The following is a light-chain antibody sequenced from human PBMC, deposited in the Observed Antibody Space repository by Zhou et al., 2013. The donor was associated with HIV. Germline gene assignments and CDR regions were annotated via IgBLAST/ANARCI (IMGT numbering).Light chain of an antibody. J-gene: IGKJ4*01. CDR2: LGS. Sequence: DIVMTQSPLSLPVTPGEPASISCRSSQSLLHSNAYNYLDWYLQKPGQSPQLLIYLGSNRASGVPDRFSGSGSGTDFTLTINNLQADDVATYYCQKYDSAPLTFGGGTKVEI. CDR3: QKYDSAPLT. V-gene: IGKV2-28*01. CDR1: QSLLHSNAYNY.